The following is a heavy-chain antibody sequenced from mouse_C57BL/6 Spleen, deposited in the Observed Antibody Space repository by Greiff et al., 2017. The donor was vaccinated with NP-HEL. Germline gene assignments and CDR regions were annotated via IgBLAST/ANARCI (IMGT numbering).Heavy chain of an antibody. Sequence: VQLKQSGAELVRPGASVKLSCTASGFNIKDDYMHWVKQRPEQGLEWIGWIDPENGDTEYASKFQGKATITADTSSNTAYLQLSSLTSEDTAVYYCTTGRGYAKDYWGQGTSVTVSS. V-gene: IGHV14-4*01. CDR2: IDPENGDT. CDR3: TTGRGYAKDY. CDR1: GFNIKDDY. J-gene: IGHJ4*01.